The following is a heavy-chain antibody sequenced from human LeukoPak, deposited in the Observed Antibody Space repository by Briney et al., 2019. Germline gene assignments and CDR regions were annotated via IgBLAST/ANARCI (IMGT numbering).Heavy chain of an antibody. CDR1: GGFFSGYY. V-gene: IGHV4-34*01. D-gene: IGHD1-26*01. CDR2: IKQSGST. CDR3: ARWEGESYYESDY. Sequence: SETLSLTYAVYGGFFSGYYWSWIRQPPGKWLDWIVEIKQSGSTNNNPSLKSRVTISVDTSKKQCTPKLSSVTAADTPVSYGARWEGESYYESDYWGQPTLATVSA. J-gene: IGHJ4*02.